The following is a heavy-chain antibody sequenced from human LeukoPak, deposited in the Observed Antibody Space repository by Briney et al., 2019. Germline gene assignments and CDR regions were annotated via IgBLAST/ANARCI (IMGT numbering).Heavy chain of an antibody. D-gene: IGHD3-10*01. J-gene: IGHJ4*02. V-gene: IGHV4-61*02. CDR2: IYTSGST. CDR3: AREWFGEPD. CDR1: GGSISSGSYY. Sequence: SETLSLTCTVSGGSISSGSYYWSWIRQPAGKGLEWIGRIYTSGSTNYNPSLKSRVTISVDTSKNQFSLKLSSVTAADTAVYYCAREWFGEPDWGQGTLVTVSS.